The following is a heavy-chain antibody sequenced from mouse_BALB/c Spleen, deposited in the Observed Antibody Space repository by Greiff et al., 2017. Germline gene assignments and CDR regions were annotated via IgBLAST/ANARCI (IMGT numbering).Heavy chain of an antibody. CDR2: ISTYYGNT. Sequence: QVQLQQSGPELVRPGVSVKISCKGSSYTFTDYAMHWVKQSHAKSLEWIGVISTYYGNTNYNQKFKGKATMTVDKSSSTAYMELARLTSEDSAVYYCARGTGKGYYFDYWGQGTTLTVSS. CDR1: SYTFTDYA. V-gene: IGHV1-67*01. CDR3: ARGTGKGYYFDY. D-gene: IGHD4-1*01. J-gene: IGHJ2*01.